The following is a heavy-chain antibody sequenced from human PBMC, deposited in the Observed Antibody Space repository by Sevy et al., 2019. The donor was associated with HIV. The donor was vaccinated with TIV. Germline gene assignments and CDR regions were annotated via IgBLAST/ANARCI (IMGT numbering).Heavy chain of an antibody. CDR2: ISAYNGNT. V-gene: IGHV1-18*01. Sequence: ASVKVSCKASGYTFTSYGISWVRQAPGQGLEWMGWISAYNGNTNYAQKLQGRVTMTTDTSTSTAYMELRSLRSDDTAVYYCAGEKGGLVHYGSGSARQKWVDPWGQGTLVTVSS. CDR3: AGEKGGLVHYGSGSARQKWVDP. D-gene: IGHD3-10*01. CDR1: GYTFTSYG. J-gene: IGHJ5*02.